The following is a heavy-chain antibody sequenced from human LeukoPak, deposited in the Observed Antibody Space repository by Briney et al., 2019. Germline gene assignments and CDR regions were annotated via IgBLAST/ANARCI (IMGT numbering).Heavy chain of an antibody. CDR3: AGPYYYDSRGYYLN. V-gene: IGHV1-69*01. D-gene: IGHD3-22*01. CDR1: GGTVSSYA. J-gene: IGHJ4*02. Sequence: SVKVSCKASGGTVSSYAISWVRQAPGQGLEWMGGIIPIFGTANYAQKFQGRVTITADESTSTAYMELSSLRSEDTAVYYCAGPYYYDSRGYYLNWGQGTLVTVSS. CDR2: IIPIFGTA.